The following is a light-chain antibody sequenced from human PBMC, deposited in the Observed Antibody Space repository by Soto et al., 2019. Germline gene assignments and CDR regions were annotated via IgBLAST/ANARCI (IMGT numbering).Light chain of an antibody. CDR1: QGIRNV. Sequence: AIQMTQSPSSLSASVGDSVNITCRASQGIRNVLGWFQQKPGKAPKLLINAASNLQSGVPSRFSGSGSGTDLTLTISSLQPEDVATYYCLQDYNYPRTFGQGDKVDVK. V-gene: IGKV1-6*01. CDR3: LQDYNYPRT. J-gene: IGKJ1*01. CDR2: AAS.